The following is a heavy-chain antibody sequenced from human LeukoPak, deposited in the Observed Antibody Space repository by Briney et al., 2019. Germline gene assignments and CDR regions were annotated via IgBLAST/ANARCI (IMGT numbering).Heavy chain of an antibody. J-gene: IGHJ6*03. Sequence: PGGSLRLSCAASGFTFDDYGMSWVRQAPGKGLEWVSGINWNGGSTGYADSVKGQFTISRDNAKNSLYLQMNSLRAEDTALYYCARWPRAVTGYYYMDVWGKGTTVTVSS. CDR1: GFTFDDYG. D-gene: IGHD2-8*02. CDR3: ARWPRAVTGYYYMDV. V-gene: IGHV3-20*04. CDR2: INWNGGST.